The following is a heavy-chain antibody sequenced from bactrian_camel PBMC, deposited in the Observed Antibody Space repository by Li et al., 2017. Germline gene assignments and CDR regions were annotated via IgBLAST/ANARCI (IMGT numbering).Heavy chain of an antibody. CDR1: GIDYSRYC. D-gene: IGHD5*01. CDR3: APDSSPQMGCY. Sequence: DVQLVESGGGSVQTGGSLRLSCAASGIDYSRYCMGWIRQTTGKEREGVASIYTDGHTTYADSAKGRFTISQDKATSSLSLQLNSLKLDDTAMYYCAPDSSPQMGCYWTRGTQVTVS. CDR2: IYTDGHTT. V-gene: IGHV3S31*01. J-gene: IGHJ4*01.